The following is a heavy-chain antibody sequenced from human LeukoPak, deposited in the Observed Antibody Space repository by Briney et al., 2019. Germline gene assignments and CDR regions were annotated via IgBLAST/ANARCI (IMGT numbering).Heavy chain of an antibody. Sequence: NPSETLSLTCTVSGGPISSSSYYWGWIRQPPGKGLEWIGRIYYSGSTCYNPSLKSRVTISVDTTKNQFSLKLSSVTAADTAVYYCARDLVVGATSPSSSYFDYWGQGTLVTVSS. CDR3: ARDLVVGATSPSSSYFDY. D-gene: IGHD1-26*01. J-gene: IGHJ4*02. CDR1: GGPISSSSYY. CDR2: IYYSGST. V-gene: IGHV4-39*07.